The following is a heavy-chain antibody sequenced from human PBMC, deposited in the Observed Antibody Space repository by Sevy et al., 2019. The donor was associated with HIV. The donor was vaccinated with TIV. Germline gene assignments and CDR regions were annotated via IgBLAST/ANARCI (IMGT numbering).Heavy chain of an antibody. CDR1: GGSVSSGTYY. V-gene: IGHV4-61*03. Sequence: SETLSLSCSVSGGSVSSGTYYWSWIRQPPGKGLEWIGHIYKTGSANYKLSLQNRVTISLDTSTNHFSLRLRSVTAADTAVYYCARVTRGQLWYSGSLGGYYYHMDVCGKGTTVTVSS. CDR2: IYKTGSA. J-gene: IGHJ6*03. D-gene: IGHD3-16*01. CDR3: ARVTRGQLWYSGSLGGYYYHMDV.